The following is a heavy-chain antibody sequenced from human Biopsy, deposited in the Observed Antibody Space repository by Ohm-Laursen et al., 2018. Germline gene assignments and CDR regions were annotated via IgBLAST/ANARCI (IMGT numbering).Heavy chain of an antibody. D-gene: IGHD2-8*01. V-gene: IGHV4-4*07. CDR3: ARGMRYCTNAVCYKSGSGSYYRYYYGMDV. CDR1: GGDINNYY. CDR2: TYKGGNT. Sequence: SETLSLTCNVSGGDINNYYWSWIRQPAGKGLEWIGHTYKGGNTNHNPSLKSRVTISVDTSKNQFSLKLSSVTAADTAVYYCARGMRYCTNAVCYKSGSGSYYRYYYGMDVWGQGTTVTVSS. J-gene: IGHJ6*02.